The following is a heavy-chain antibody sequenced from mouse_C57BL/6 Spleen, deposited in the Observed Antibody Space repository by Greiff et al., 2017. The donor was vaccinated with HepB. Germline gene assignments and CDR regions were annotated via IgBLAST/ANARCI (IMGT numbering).Heavy chain of an antibody. CDR3: ARGGDAYYYAMDY. J-gene: IGHJ4*01. V-gene: IGHV1-82*01. CDR1: GYAFSSSW. Sequence: VQLQQSGPELVKPGASVKISCKASGYAFSSSWMNWVKQRPGKGLEWIGRIYPGDGDTNYNGKFKGKATLTADKSSSTAYMQLSSLTSEDSAVYFCARGGDAYYYAMDYWGQGTPVTVSS. CDR2: IYPGDGDT.